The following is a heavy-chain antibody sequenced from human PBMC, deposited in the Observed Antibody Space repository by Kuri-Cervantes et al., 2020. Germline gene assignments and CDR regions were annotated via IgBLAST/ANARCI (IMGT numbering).Heavy chain of an antibody. CDR2: IYYSGST. Sequence: GSLRLSCTVSGGSISSSSYYWGWIRQPPGKGLEWIGSIYYSGSTYYNPSLKSRVTISVDTSKNQFSLKLTSVTAEDTAVYYCARAVDWGGAGRWFDLWGQGTLVTVSS. CDR1: GGSISSSSYY. J-gene: IGHJ5*02. CDR3: ARAVDWGGAGRWFDL. V-gene: IGHV4-39*07. D-gene: IGHD7-27*01.